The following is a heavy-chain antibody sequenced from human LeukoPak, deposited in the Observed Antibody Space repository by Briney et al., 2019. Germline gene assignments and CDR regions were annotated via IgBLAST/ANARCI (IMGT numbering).Heavy chain of an antibody. Sequence: ASVKVSCKASGYTFTSYGISWVRQAPGQGLEWMGWISAYNGNTNYAQKLQGRVTMTTDTSTSTAYMELRSLRSDDTAVYYCAREVLYSGSPLFDYWGQGTLVTVSS. D-gene: IGHD1-26*01. V-gene: IGHV1-18*01. CDR1: GYTFTSYG. CDR3: AREVLYSGSPLFDY. J-gene: IGHJ4*02. CDR2: ISAYNGNT.